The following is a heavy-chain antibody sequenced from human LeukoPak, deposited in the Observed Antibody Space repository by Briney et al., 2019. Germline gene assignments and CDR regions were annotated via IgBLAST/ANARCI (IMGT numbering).Heavy chain of an antibody. D-gene: IGHD2-21*02. CDR2: MNPKSGNT. V-gene: IGHV1-8*02. CDR1: GYTFTNYD. J-gene: IGHJ5*02. Sequence: APVKVSCKASGYTFTNYDIDWVRQAAGQGLEWMGWMNPKSGNTMYAQKFQGRVTMTRDTSINTAYMELSGLTSEDTAVYYCAKVAVTEYNYFDPWGQGTLVTVSS. CDR3: AKVAVTEYNYFDP.